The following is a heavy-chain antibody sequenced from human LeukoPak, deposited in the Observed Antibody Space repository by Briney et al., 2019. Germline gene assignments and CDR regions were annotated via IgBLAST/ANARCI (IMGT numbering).Heavy chain of an antibody. CDR1: GGSFSGYY. Sequence: SETLSLTCAVYGGSFSGYYWSGIRQPPGKGLEWIGEINHSGSTNYNPSLKSRVTISVDTSKNQFSLKLSSVTAADTAVYYCARKLRGIAVAGAVAGRYFDYWGQGTLVTVSS. CDR3: ARKLRGIAVAGAVAGRYFDY. CDR2: INHSGST. J-gene: IGHJ4*02. D-gene: IGHD6-19*01. V-gene: IGHV4-34*01.